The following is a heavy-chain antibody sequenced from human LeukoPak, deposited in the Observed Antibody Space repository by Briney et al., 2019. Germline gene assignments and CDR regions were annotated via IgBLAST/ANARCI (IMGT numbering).Heavy chain of an antibody. D-gene: IGHD5-18*01. J-gene: IGHJ4*02. CDR1: GYSISSGYY. Sequence: SETLSLTCTASGYSISSGYYWGWIRQPPGKGLEWIGSIYHSGSTYYNPSLKSRVTISVDTSKNQFSLKLSSVTAADTAVYYCARVAGGVDTAMVGRPPFVQVGYYFDYWGQGTLVTVSS. V-gene: IGHV4-38-2*02. CDR3: ARVAGGVDTAMVGRPPFVQVGYYFDY. CDR2: IYHSGST.